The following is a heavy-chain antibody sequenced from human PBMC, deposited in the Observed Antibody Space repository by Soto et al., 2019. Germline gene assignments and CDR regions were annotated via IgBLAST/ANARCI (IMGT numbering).Heavy chain of an antibody. CDR3: AKDAQRGGVLLERNSFDS. V-gene: IGHV3-30*18. Sequence: LVESGGGVVQPGRSLRLSCEASAFTFSSYAMHWVRQAPGKGLEWVAVVSFDGTIQFYADSLSGRFTISRDNSKNTLYLQMRSLRRDDTAVYYCAKDAQRGGVLLERNSFDSWGQGTLVTVSS. D-gene: IGHD3-10*01. CDR2: VSFDGTIQ. J-gene: IGHJ4*02. CDR1: AFTFSSYA.